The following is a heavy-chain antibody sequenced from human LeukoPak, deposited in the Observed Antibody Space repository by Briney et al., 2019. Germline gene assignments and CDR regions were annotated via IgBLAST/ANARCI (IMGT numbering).Heavy chain of an antibody. Sequence: GGSLILSCAASGFTFDDYAMHWARQAPGKGLEWVSGISWNSGSIGYADSVKGRFTISRDNAKNSLYLQMNSLRAEDMALYYCAKGYSSSWYGWFDPWGQGTLVTVSS. CDR2: ISWNSGSI. CDR1: GFTFDDYA. J-gene: IGHJ5*02. V-gene: IGHV3-9*03. D-gene: IGHD6-13*01. CDR3: AKGYSSSWYGWFDP.